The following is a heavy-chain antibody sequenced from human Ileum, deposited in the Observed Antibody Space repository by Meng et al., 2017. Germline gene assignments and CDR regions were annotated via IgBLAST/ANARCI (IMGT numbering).Heavy chain of an antibody. D-gene: IGHD1-7*01. J-gene: IGHJ4*02. V-gene: IGHV4-4*02. CDR1: GGSISSSNW. CDR2: IYHSGST. CDR3: ASLRYNWNYSADY. Sequence: QVRLREAGPGPVMLSGTLSLTCAVSGGSISSSNWCSWVRQPPGKGLEWIGEIYHSGSTNYNPSLKSRVTISVDKSKNQFSLKLSSVTAADTAVYYCASLRYNWNYSADYWGQGTLVTVSS.